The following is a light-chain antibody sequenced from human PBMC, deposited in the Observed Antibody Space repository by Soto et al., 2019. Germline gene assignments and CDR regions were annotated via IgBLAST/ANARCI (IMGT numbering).Light chain of an antibody. CDR1: QNVLYIPNNKNY. CDR2: WAS. V-gene: IGKV4-1*01. Sequence: DFVMTQSPDSLTMSLGERATINCKSSQNVLYIPNNKNYLAWYQHKPGQPPKLLIYWASTRESWVPDRFSSSGSGTNFTLTISSLQAEDGAVYYCQQYYTTPLTFVGGTKVEIK. J-gene: IGKJ4*01. CDR3: QQYYTTPLT.